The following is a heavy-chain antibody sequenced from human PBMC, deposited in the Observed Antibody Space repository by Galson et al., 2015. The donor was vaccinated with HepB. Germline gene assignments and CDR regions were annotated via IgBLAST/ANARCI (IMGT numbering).Heavy chain of an antibody. Sequence: SLRLSCAASGFTFSSYAMHWVRQAPGKGLEWVAVISYDGSNKYYADSVKGRFTISRDNSKNTLYLQMNSLRAEDTAVYYCARGDARGIETWRGNAFDIWGPGTMVTVSS. CDR3: ARGDARGIETWRGNAFDI. D-gene: IGHD3-16*01. CDR1: GFTFSSYA. CDR2: ISYDGSNK. V-gene: IGHV3-30-3*01. J-gene: IGHJ3*02.